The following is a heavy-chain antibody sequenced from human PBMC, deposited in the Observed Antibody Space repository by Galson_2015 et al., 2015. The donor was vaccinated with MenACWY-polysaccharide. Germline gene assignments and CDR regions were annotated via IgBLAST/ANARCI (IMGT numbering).Heavy chain of an antibody. Sequence: SETLSLTCTVSGGYVSSYYWNWIRQPPGKGLEWVGYINYSGSTNHNPSLKSRVTMSVDMSKNQFSLNLTSVTDADTAVYYCARAIAVAGQRRDFDLWGRGTLVTVSS. CDR2: INYSGST. CDR1: GGYVSSYY. J-gene: IGHJ2*01. CDR3: ARAIAVAGQRRDFDL. D-gene: IGHD6-19*01. V-gene: IGHV4-59*02.